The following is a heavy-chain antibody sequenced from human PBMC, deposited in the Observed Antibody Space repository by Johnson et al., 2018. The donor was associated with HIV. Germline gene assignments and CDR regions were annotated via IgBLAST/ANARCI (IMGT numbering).Heavy chain of an antibody. J-gene: IGHJ3*02. V-gene: IGHV3-23*04. CDR1: GLTFSSYA. CDR2: ISGSGGST. CDR3: AKVIGEPGI. Sequence: EVQLVESGGGLVQPGGSLRLSCAASGLTFSSYAMSWVRQAPGKGLEWVSSISGSGGSTYYADSVKGRFTISRDNSKNTLCLQMNSLRVEDTAVYFCAKVIGEPGIWGQGTMVTVSS. D-gene: IGHD1-26*01.